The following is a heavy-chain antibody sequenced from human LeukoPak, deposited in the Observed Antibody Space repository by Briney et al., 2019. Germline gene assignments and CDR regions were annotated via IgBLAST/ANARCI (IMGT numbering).Heavy chain of an antibody. CDR3: ARPVQEWPLDY. Sequence: GGSLRLSCAASGFTFSSFWMSWVRQAPEKGLEWVATIKQDGSEKYYVDSVKGRFTISRDNAKNSLYLQMNSLRAEDTAVYYCARPVQEWPLDYWGQGTLVTVSS. J-gene: IGHJ4*02. CDR1: GFTFSSFW. D-gene: IGHD1-1*01. V-gene: IGHV3-7*01. CDR2: IKQDGSEK.